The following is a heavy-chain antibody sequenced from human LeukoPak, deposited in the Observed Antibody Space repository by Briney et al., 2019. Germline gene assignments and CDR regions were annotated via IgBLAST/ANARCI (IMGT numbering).Heavy chain of an antibody. D-gene: IGHD3-10*01. V-gene: IGHV4-31*03. CDR1: GGSISSTPYY. CDR3: ARDGYYGSGKFDP. CDR2: SDYSGTT. Sequence: SQTLSLTCTVSGGSISSTPYYWSWIRQYPGRGLEWIGYSDYSGTTYYNPFLRSRVTISVYTSTNQFSLNLDSVTAADTAVYYCARDGYYGSGKFDPWGQGTLVTVSA. J-gene: IGHJ5*02.